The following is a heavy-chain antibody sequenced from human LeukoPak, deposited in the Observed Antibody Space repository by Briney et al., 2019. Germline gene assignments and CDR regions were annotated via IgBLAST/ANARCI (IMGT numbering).Heavy chain of an antibody. Sequence: PSETLSLTCTVSGDSISSGDYYWSWIRQPAGKGLEWIGRISSSGSTNYNPSLKSRVTISVDTSKNQFSLKLSSVTAADTAVYFCARGPYSYDSSGAFDIWGQGTMATVSS. CDR2: ISSSGST. CDR1: GDSISSGDYY. J-gene: IGHJ3*02. D-gene: IGHD3-22*01. CDR3: ARGPYSYDSSGAFDI. V-gene: IGHV4-61*02.